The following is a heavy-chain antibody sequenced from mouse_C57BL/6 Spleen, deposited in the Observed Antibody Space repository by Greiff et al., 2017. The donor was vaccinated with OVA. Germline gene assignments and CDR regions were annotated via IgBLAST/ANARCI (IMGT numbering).Heavy chain of an antibody. CDR2: IYPGDGDT. D-gene: IGHD1-1*01. J-gene: IGHJ4*01. V-gene: IGHV1-82*01. CDR3: ARSHYYGSIYAMDY. Sequence: VQLQESGPELVKPGASVKISCKASGYAFSSSWMNWVKQRPGKGLEWIGRIYPGDGDTNYNGKFKGKATLTADKSSSTAYMQLSSLTSEDSAVYFCARSHYYGSIYAMDYWGQGTSVTVSS. CDR1: GYAFSSSW.